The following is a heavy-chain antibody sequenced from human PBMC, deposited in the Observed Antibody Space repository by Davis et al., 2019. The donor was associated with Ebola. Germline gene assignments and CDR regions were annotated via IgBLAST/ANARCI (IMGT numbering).Heavy chain of an antibody. CDR3: AADRDCSSTSCYPMNFDL. Sequence: SVKVSCKASAGTFSSYAISWVRQAPGQGLEWMGGIIPIFGTANYAQKFQGRVTITADESTSTAYMELSSLRSEDTAVYYCAADRDCSSTSCYPMNFDLWGRGTLVTVSS. J-gene: IGHJ2*01. D-gene: IGHD2-2*01. V-gene: IGHV1-69*13. CDR1: AGTFSSYA. CDR2: IIPIFGTA.